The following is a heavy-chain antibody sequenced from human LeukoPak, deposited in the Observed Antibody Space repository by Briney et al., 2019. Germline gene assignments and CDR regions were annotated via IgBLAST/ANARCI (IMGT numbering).Heavy chain of an antibody. V-gene: IGHV3-73*01. D-gene: IGHD1-26*01. CDR1: GFTFSGSA. CDR3: TRDSGTYNWFDP. CDR2: IDKKDKGYATAT. J-gene: IGHJ5*02. Sequence: GGSLRLSCAASGFTFSGSAIHWVRQSSGKGLEWVGQIDKKDKGYATATAYAASVKGRFTISRDDSINTANLQMKSLKTEDTALYYCTRDSGTYNWFDPWGQETLVTVSS.